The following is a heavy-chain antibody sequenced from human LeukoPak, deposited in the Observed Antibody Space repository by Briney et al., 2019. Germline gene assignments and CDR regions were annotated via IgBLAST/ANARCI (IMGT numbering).Heavy chain of an antibody. Sequence: GGSLRLSCAASEFTFSTYSMNWVRQAPGKGLEWVSSISSSNYIYYADSVKGRFTISRDNAKNSLYLQMNSLRAEDTAVYYCARDLVAAYFDYWGQGTLVTVSS. V-gene: IGHV3-21*01. CDR2: ISSSNYI. CDR1: EFTFSTYS. J-gene: IGHJ4*02. D-gene: IGHD2-15*01. CDR3: ARDLVAAYFDY.